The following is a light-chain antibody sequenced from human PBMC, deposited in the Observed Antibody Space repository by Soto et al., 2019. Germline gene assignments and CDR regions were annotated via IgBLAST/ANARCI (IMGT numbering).Light chain of an antibody. Sequence: EIVMTQSPDTLSVFPGESATLSCRAIQTVNNNLAWYRQKPGQSPRLLIYDASTRAADTPARFSGSGSGTKFTLSISSLLSEDSAVYYCQQYNRWRQTFGQGTKLEIK. V-gene: IGKV3-15*01. J-gene: IGKJ1*01. CDR2: DAS. CDR3: QQYNRWRQT. CDR1: QTVNNN.